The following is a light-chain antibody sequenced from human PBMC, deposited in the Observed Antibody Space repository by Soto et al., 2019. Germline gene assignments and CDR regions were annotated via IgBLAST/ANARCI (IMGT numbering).Light chain of an antibody. CDR1: SSDGGNYKY. J-gene: IGLJ1*01. V-gene: IGLV2-14*03. Sequence: QSVLTQPASVSGSPGQSITISCTGTSSDGGNYKYVSWYQQDPGKAPNLMIYDVSNRPSGVSNRFSGSKSGNAASLTISGLQAEDETDYYCFSYTSSGTYVFGTGTKVTVL. CDR3: FSYTSSGTYV. CDR2: DVS.